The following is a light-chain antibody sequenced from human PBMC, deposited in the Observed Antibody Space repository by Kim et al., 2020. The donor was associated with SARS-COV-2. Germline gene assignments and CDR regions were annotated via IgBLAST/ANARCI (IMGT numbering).Light chain of an antibody. Sequence: SELTQDPAVSVALGQTVRITCQGDSLRLSYATWYQQKPGQAPVLVIYDKNNRPSGIPDRFSGSSSGSTASLTITGAQAEDEADYYCNSRDSSGNHVVFGGGTQLTVL. CDR1: SLRLSY. J-gene: IGLJ2*01. V-gene: IGLV3-19*01. CDR2: DKN. CDR3: NSRDSSGNHVV.